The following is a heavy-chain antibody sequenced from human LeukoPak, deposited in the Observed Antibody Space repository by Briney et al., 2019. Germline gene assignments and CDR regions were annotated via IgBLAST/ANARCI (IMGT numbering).Heavy chain of an antibody. CDR3: GRTVGYFDY. J-gene: IGHJ4*02. D-gene: IGHD2-15*01. Sequence: PSQTLSLTCAISGDRLPNKDAAWNWIRESPSRGLEWLGRTFYRYKRYNGYAVSVKGRIIVSADTSKNQFSLHRNSVTPDDTAVYYCGRTVGYFDYWGQGILVTVSS. V-gene: IGHV6-1*01. CDR2: TFYRYKRYN. CDR1: GDRLPNKDAA.